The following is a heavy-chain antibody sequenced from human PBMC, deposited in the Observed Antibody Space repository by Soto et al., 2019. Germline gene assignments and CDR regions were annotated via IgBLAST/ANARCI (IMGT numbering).Heavy chain of an antibody. Sequence: QMQLVESGGGVVQPGGSLRLSCAVSGFSFSSFGMHWVRQAPGKGLEWGAFIRDDGIKIFYGDAVNGRFTISRDNSDNTLSLQMSSLGVEDTGVYFCARQSVRYGMDVWGQGTTVTVSS. CDR2: IRDDGIKI. CDR3: ARQSVRYGMDV. V-gene: IGHV3-30*02. CDR1: GFSFSSFG. J-gene: IGHJ6*02.